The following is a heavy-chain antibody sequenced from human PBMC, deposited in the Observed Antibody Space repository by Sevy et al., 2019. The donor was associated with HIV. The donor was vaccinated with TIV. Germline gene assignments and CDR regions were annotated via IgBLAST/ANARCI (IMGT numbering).Heavy chain of an antibody. Sequence: EGSLRLSCAASGFTFSSYAMHWVRQAPGKGLEWVGRIKSKTDGGTTDYAAPVKGRFTISRDDSKNTLYLQMNSLKTEDTAVYYCTTGGYDFWSGYHYYYYYGMDVWGQGTTVTVSS. D-gene: IGHD3-3*01. CDR1: GFTFSSYA. V-gene: IGHV3-15*01. CDR3: TTGGYDFWSGYHYYYYYGMDV. J-gene: IGHJ6*02. CDR2: IKSKTDGGTT.